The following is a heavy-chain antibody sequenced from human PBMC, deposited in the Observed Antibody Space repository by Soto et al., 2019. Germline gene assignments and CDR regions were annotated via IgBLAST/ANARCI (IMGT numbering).Heavy chain of an antibody. CDR2: IIPMFATP. CDR3: ARQFDYDSSGHYYGY. D-gene: IGHD3-22*01. Sequence: GASVKVSCKASGGTFSSHAISWVRQAPGQGLEWMGGIIPMFATPNYAEKFQGRLSITADESTTTVYMQLSSLRSQDTAVYYCARQFDYDSSGHYYGYWGQGTLVTVSS. V-gene: IGHV1-69*13. CDR1: GGTFSSHA. J-gene: IGHJ4*02.